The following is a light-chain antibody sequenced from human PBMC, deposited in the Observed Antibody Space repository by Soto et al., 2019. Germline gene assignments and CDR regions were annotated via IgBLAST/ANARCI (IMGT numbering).Light chain of an antibody. CDR1: QSFNSR. J-gene: IGKJ5*01. CDR2: GAS. CDR3: QQYGSSPIT. Sequence: EIVLTQSPGTXSXXPXXXXXXXXRASQSFNSRLAWYQHKPGQAPRLLISGASSRATGIPDRFSGSGSGTDFTLTISRLEPEDFAVYYCQQYGSSPITFGQGTRLEIK. V-gene: IGKV3-20*01.